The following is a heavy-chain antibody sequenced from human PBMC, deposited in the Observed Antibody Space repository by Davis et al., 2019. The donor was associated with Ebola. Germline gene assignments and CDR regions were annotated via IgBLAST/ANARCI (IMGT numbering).Heavy chain of an antibody. CDR1: GFTFSSYG. V-gene: IGHV3-30*18. D-gene: IGHD6-13*01. J-gene: IGHJ4*02. Sequence: PGGSLRLSCAASGFTFSSYGMHWVRQAPGKGLEWVAVISYDGSNKYYADSVKGRFTISRDNSKNTLYLQMNSLRAEDTAVYYCAKDSAAAYYYWGQGTLVTVSS. CDR2: ISYDGSNK. CDR3: AKDSAAAYYY.